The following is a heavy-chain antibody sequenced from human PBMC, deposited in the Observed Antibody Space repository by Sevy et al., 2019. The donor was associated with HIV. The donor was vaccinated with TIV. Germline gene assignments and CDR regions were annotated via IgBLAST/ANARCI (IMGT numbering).Heavy chain of an antibody. CDR2: IRGSCGSY. V-gene: IGHV3-48*02. D-gene: IGHD5-12*01. J-gene: IGHJ4*02. CDR3: TRNRGYHTFDH. Sequence: GGSLRLSCAASGFTFSIFDLDWVRQAPGKGLEWVSYIRGSCGSYMPYYADSVKGRFTISRDNAKNSLYLQMNSLRDEDTAVYYCTRNRGYHTFDHWGQGTLVTVSS. CDR1: GFTFSIFD.